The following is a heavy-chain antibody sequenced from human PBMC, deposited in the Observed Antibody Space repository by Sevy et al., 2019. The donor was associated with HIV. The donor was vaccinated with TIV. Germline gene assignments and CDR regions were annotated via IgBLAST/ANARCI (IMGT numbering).Heavy chain of an antibody. CDR2: FDPEDGEI. CDR1: GYTLTELS. CDR3: ATDTPTGITAAGKTYYYYAMDV. D-gene: IGHD6-13*01. Sequence: ASVKVSCKVSGYTLTELSIHWVRQAPGKGLEWMGGFDPEDGEIIYAQRIQGRVTMTEDTSTDTAYMELSSLRSEDTAVYYCATDTPTGITAAGKTYYYYAMDVWGQGTTVTVSS. J-gene: IGHJ6*02. V-gene: IGHV1-24*01.